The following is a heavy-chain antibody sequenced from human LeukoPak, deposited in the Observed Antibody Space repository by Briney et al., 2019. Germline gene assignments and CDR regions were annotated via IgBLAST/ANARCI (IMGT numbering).Heavy chain of an antibody. CDR3: ARGSSAEPENNWFDP. J-gene: IGHJ5*02. V-gene: IGHV1-46*01. CDR1: GYTFTGYY. Sequence: ASVKVSCKASGYTFTGYYMHWVRQAPGQGLEWMGIINPSGGSTSYAQKFQGRVTMTRDTSTSTVYMELSSLRSEDTAVYYCARGSSAEPENNWFDPWGQGTLVTVSS. D-gene: IGHD1-14*01. CDR2: INPSGGST.